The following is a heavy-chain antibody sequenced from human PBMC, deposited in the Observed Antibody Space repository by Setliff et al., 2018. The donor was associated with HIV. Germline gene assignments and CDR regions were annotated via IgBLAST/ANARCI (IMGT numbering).Heavy chain of an antibody. CDR3: ARGDTYYHDRSGYVKSALDAFDI. CDR1: GGSISSSSYY. D-gene: IGHD3-22*01. Sequence: SETLSLTCTVSGGSISSSSYYWGWIRQPPGKGLEWIGEINHSGSTNYNPSLKSRVTISVDTSKNQFSLELNSATAADTAVYHCARGDTYYHDRSGYVKSALDAFDIWGRGTMVTVSS. CDR2: INHSGST. V-gene: IGHV4-39*07. J-gene: IGHJ3*02.